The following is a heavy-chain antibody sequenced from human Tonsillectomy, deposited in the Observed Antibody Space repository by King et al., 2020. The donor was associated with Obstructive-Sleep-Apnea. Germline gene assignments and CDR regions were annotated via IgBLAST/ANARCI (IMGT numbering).Heavy chain of an antibody. CDR1: GGSISRSGLY. V-gene: IGHV4-39*07. Sequence: QLQESGPGLVRPSETLSLTCTVSGGSISRSGLYWGWVRQPPGKGLEWIGSINYRGSTYYNPALKRRVTMSVDTSKNQFSLRRSSVTAADTAVYYCARDLNSDAPNFDYWGQGTLATVSS. J-gene: IGHJ4*02. CDR2: INYRGST. CDR3: ARDLNSDAPNFDY. D-gene: IGHD1/OR15-1a*01.